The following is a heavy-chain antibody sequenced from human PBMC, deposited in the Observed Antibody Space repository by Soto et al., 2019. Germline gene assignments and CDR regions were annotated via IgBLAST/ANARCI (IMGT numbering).Heavy chain of an antibody. CDR3: ARGIVEMATRYLDY. Sequence: SETLSLTCTVSGGSISSGGYYWSWIRQHPGKGLEWIGYIYYSGSTYYNPSLKSRVTISVDTSKNQFSLKLSSVTAADTAVYYCARGIVEMATRYLDYWGQGTLVTVSS. J-gene: IGHJ4*02. V-gene: IGHV4-31*03. D-gene: IGHD5-12*01. CDR2: IYYSGST. CDR1: GGSISSGGYY.